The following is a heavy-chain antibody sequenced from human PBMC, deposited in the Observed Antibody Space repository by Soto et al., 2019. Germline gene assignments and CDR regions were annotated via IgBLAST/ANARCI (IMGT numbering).Heavy chain of an antibody. J-gene: IGHJ6*02. CDR3: ARVMGGTTQNYYYYGMDV. D-gene: IGHD1-7*01. Sequence: QVQLVQSGAEVKKPGSSVKVSCKASGGTFSSYAISWVRQAPGQGLEWMGGIIPIFGTANYAQKFQGRVTSTADESTSTAYMELSSLRSEDTAVYYCARVMGGTTQNYYYYGMDVWGQGTTVTVSS. CDR1: GGTFSSYA. CDR2: IIPIFGTA. V-gene: IGHV1-69*01.